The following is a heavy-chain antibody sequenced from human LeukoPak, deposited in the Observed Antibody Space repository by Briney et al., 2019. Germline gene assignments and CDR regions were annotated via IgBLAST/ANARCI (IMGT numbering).Heavy chain of an antibody. D-gene: IGHD1-26*01. CDR1: GFTVSSNY. Sequence: PGGSVRLSCAASGFTVSSNYTSWVRQAPGKGLEWVSVIYSGGSTYYADSVKGRFTISRDNSKNTLYLHMNSLRAEDTAVYYCAREIVRAFDIWGQGTMVTVSS. CDR2: IYSGGST. CDR3: AREIVRAFDI. J-gene: IGHJ3*02. V-gene: IGHV3-66*01.